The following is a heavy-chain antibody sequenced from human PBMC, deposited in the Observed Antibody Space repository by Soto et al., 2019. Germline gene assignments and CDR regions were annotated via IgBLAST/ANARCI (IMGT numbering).Heavy chain of an antibody. CDR2: ISYDGSNK. CDR3: ARDRVAAAGTGYYGMDV. Sequence: GSLRLSCAASGFTFSSYAMHWVRQAPGKGLEWVAVISYDGSNKYYADSVKGRFTISRDNSKNTLYLQMNSLRAEDTAVYYCARDRVAAAGTGYYGMDVWGQGTTVTVS. V-gene: IGHV3-30-3*01. J-gene: IGHJ6*02. D-gene: IGHD6-13*01. CDR1: GFTFSSYA.